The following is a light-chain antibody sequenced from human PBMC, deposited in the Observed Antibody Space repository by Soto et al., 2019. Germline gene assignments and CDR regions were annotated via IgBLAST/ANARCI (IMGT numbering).Light chain of an antibody. Sequence: DIQMTQSPSSLSASVGDRVTITCQASQDISNYLNWYQQKPGKAPKLLIYDASNLETGVPSRFSGSGSGTDFTFTISSLQPEDIATYYCQQYDNLWGCTFGPGTKVDIK. J-gene: IGKJ3*01. CDR3: QQYDNLWGCT. CDR2: DAS. V-gene: IGKV1-33*01. CDR1: QDISNY.